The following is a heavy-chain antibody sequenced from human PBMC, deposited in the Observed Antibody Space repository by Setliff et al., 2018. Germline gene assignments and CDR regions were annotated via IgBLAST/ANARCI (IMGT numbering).Heavy chain of an antibody. V-gene: IGHV3-11*04. J-gene: IGHJ4*02. CDR1: GFTFSDYY. CDR3: VRDRSGDYAFDF. Sequence: PGESLKISCAASGFTFSDYYMSWIRQAPGKGLEWVSYISSSGSTIYYADSVRGRFTVSRDNAKESLYLQMNNLGAEDTAVYFCVRDRSGDYAFDFWGQGTLVTVSS. CDR2: ISSSGSTI. D-gene: IGHD4-17*01.